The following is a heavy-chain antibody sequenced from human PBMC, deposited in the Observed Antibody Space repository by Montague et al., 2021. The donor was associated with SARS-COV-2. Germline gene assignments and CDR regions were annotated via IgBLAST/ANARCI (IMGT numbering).Heavy chain of an antibody. D-gene: IGHD3-10*01. V-gene: IGHV3-30*18. CDR2: ISYDGSNK. Sequence: SLRLSCAASGFTFSSYGMHWVRQAPGKGLEWVAVISYDGSNKYYADSVKGRFTISRDNSKNTLYLQMNSLRAGDTAVYYCANQLLWTNYWGQGTLVTVSS. J-gene: IGHJ4*02. CDR3: ANQLLWTNY. CDR1: GFTFSSYG.